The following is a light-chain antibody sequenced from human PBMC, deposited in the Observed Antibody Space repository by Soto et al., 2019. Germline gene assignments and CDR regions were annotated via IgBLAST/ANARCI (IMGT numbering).Light chain of an antibody. CDR2: GDT. Sequence: QSVLTQPASVSGSPGQSITISCTGTSSDVGGYNLVSWYQQYPGKAPKLMIYGDTKRPSGVSNRFSGSKSGYTASLTISGLQAEDEADYHCCSYAGSSTWVFGGGTKLTVL. V-gene: IGLV2-23*01. CDR3: CSYAGSSTWV. J-gene: IGLJ3*02. CDR1: SSDVGGYNL.